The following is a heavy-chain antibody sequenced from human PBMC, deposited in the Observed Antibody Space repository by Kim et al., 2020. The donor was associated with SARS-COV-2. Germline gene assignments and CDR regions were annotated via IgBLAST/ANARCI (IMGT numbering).Heavy chain of an antibody. Sequence: GGSLRLSCAASGFTFSGSTMNWVRQASGKGLEWVGRIRSKAYSYATTYAASVKNRFTISRDDSKNTAYLQMNSLKTEDTAVYYCTRLNPIPGGWYDAFDIWGQGTMVTVSS. J-gene: IGHJ3*02. D-gene: IGHD6-19*01. CDR3: TRLNPIPGGWYDAFDI. CDR1: GFTFSGST. CDR2: IRSKAYSYAT. V-gene: IGHV3-73*01.